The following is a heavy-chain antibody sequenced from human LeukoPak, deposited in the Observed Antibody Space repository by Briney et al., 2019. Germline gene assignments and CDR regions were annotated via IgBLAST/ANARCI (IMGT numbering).Heavy chain of an antibody. J-gene: IGHJ4*02. Sequence: ASVKVSCEASGYTFTSYGISWVRQAPGQGLEWMGWISAYNGNTNYAQKLQGRVTMTTDTSTSTAYMELRSLRSDDTAVYYCARVKLQWELLIGFDYWGQGTLVTVSS. D-gene: IGHD1-26*01. CDR3: ARVKLQWELLIGFDY. CDR2: ISAYNGNT. V-gene: IGHV1-18*01. CDR1: GYTFTSYG.